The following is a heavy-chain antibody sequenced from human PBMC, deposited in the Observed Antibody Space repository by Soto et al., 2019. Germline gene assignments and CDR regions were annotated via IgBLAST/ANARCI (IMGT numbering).Heavy chain of an antibody. D-gene: IGHD1-1*01. V-gene: IGHV3-53*01. Sequence: ESLPLSCAASGFTVSSKYMSGVRQAPGKGLEWASVIYSGGSTYYADSVKGRFTISRDNSKNTLYLQMNSLRAEDTAVYYCARDSDQLERLYYCYGMDVWGQGTTVTVSS. CDR2: IYSGGST. CDR3: ARDSDQLERLYYCYGMDV. CDR1: GFTVSSKY. J-gene: IGHJ6*02.